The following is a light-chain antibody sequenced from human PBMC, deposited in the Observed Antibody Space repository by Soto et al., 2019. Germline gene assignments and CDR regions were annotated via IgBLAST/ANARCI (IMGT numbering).Light chain of an antibody. CDR1: QSVSSNY. V-gene: IGKV3-20*01. CDR3: QQYYSSPWT. Sequence: EIVLTQSPGTLSLSPGERATLSCRASQSVSSNYLAWYQQKPGQAPRLLIYGASSRATGIPDRFSGSGSGIDFTLNISRLEPEDFAVYYCQQYYSSPWTFGQGTKVEIK. J-gene: IGKJ1*01. CDR2: GAS.